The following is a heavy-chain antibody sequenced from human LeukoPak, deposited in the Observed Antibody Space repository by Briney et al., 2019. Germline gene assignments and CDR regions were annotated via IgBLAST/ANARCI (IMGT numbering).Heavy chain of an antibody. Sequence: ASVTVSFKASGYTFTSYYMHWVRQAPGQGLEWMGIINPSGGSTSYAQKFQGRVTMTRDTSTSTVYMELSSLRSEDTAVYYCASHIGVDTAMVGYFDYWGQGTLVTVSS. CDR2: INPSGGST. D-gene: IGHD5-18*01. V-gene: IGHV1-46*01. CDR1: GYTFTSYY. CDR3: ASHIGVDTAMVGYFDY. J-gene: IGHJ4*02.